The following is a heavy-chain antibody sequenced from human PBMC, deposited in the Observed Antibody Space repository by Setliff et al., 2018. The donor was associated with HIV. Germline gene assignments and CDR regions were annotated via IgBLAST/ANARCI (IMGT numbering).Heavy chain of an antibody. V-gene: IGHV3-74*01. J-gene: IGHJ6*02. CDR1: GFTFRNYW. D-gene: IGHD4-4*01. Sequence: GGSLRLSCAASGFTFRNYWMHWVRQAPGKGLVWVSRIDGDGGGTSYADSVQGRFTISRDNAKNTLYLQMSSLRAEDTAVYYCVRDITTCWDVWGQGTTVTVSS. CDR3: VRDITTCWDV. CDR2: IDGDGGGT.